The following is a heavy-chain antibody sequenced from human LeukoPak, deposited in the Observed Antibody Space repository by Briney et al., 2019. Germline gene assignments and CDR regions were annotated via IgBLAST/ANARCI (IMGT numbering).Heavy chain of an antibody. CDR2: ISSSAKI. Sequence: GGSLRLSCAASGFTLSSYSMAWVRQAPGKGLEWLSYISSSAKIWYSDSLKGRFTTSSNNTKNSLYLLMNSSRGEETTVYYCSRSAKPGFHDFDPWGQGTLVTVSS. CDR1: GFTLSSYS. CDR3: SRSAKPGFHDFDP. V-gene: IGHV3-48*01. J-gene: IGHJ5*02.